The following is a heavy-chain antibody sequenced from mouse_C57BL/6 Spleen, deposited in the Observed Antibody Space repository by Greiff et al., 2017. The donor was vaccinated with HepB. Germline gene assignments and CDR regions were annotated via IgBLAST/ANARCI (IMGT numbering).Heavy chain of an antibody. CDR2: INPNNGGT. CDR1: GYTFTDYN. Sequence: EVQLQQSGPELVKPGASVKIPCKASGYTFTDYNMDWVKQSHGKSLEWIGDINPNNGGTIYNQKFKGKATLTVDKSSSTAYMALRSLTSEDTAVYNWARSDDYAWFAYWGQGTLVTVSA. CDR3: ARSDDYAWFAY. V-gene: IGHV1-18*01. D-gene: IGHD2-4*01. J-gene: IGHJ3*01.